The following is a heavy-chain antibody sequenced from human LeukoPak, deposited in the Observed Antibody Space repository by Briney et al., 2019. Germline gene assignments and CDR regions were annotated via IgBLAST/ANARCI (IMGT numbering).Heavy chain of an antibody. V-gene: IGHV3-53*01. CDR2: IYSGGST. D-gene: IGHD2-21*01. Sequence: GGSLRLSCAASGVTVGTNSMSWARQSPGKGLEWVSVIYSGGSTYNADSVNGRFTVSRDNSRNTLFLQMDNLRAEDTALYFCASAREYCGSAECYEYFQHWGQGTLVIVSS. CDR3: ASAREYCGSAECYEYFQH. CDR1: GVTVGTNS. J-gene: IGHJ1*01.